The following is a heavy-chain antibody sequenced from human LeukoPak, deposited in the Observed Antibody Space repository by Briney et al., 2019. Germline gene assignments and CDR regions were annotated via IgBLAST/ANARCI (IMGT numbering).Heavy chain of an antibody. CDR2: IKQDGSEK. CDR1: GFTFSSYW. J-gene: IGHJ4*02. Sequence: GGSLRLSCAASGFTFSSYWMSWVRQAPGKGLEWVANIKQDGSEKYYVDSVKGRFTISRDNAKNSLYLQMNSLRDEDTAVYYCARDQLPNLRFLEWPPYDYWGQGTLVTVSS. V-gene: IGHV3-7*01. D-gene: IGHD3-3*01. CDR3: ARDQLPNLRFLEWPPYDY.